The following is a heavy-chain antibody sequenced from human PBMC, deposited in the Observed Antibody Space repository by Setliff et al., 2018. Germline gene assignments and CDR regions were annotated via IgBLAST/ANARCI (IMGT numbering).Heavy chain of an antibody. CDR1: GGTFSSYS. CDR2: INTNTGNP. J-gene: IGHJ4*02. CDR3: ARANGSHDSSGYYWHY. D-gene: IGHD3-22*01. Sequence: ASVKVSCKASGGTFSSYSMNWVRQAPGQGLEWMGWINTNTGNPTYAQGFTGRFVFSLDTSVSTANLQISGLKAEDTAVYYCARANGSHDSSGYYWHYWGPGTLVTVSS. V-gene: IGHV7-4-1*02.